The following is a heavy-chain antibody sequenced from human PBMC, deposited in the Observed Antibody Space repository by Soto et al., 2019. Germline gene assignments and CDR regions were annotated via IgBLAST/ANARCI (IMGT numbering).Heavy chain of an antibody. D-gene: IGHD2-15*01. CDR3: AKGPLKPYCSGGSCYSGIDYYYYGMDV. CDR2: ISYDGSNK. J-gene: IGHJ6*02. CDR1: GFTFSSYG. V-gene: IGHV3-30*18. Sequence: GGSLRLSCAASGFTFSSYGMHWVRQAPGKGLEWVAVISYDGSNKYYADSVKGRFTISRDNSKNTLYLQMNSLRAEDTAVYYCAKGPLKPYCSGGSCYSGIDYYYYGMDVWRQGTTVTVSS.